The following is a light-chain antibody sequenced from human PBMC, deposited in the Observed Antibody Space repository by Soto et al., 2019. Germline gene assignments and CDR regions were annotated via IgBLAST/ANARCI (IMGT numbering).Light chain of an antibody. V-gene: IGLV2-14*01. CDR3: SSYTRSNSFVV. CDR2: EVT. J-gene: IGLJ2*01. CDR1: SSDVGGYNY. Sequence: QSVLTQPASVSGSPGQSITISCTGTSSDVGGYNYVSWYQQHPGKAPKLMIYEVTNRPSGVSNRFSGSKSGNTASLTISGLQAEDEPDYYCSSYTRSNSFVVFGGGTKVTVL.